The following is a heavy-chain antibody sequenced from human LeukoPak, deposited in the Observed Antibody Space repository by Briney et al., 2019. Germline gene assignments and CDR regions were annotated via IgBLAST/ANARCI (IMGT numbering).Heavy chain of an antibody. V-gene: IGHV4-61*02. CDR2: IYTSGST. Sequence: SQTLSLTCTVSGGSISSGSYYWSWIRQPAGKGLEWIGRIYTSGSTNYNPSLKSRVTISVDTSKNQFSLKLSSVTAADTAVYYCARGGVDTGPHYWGQGTLVTVSS. J-gene: IGHJ4*02. CDR3: ARGGVDTGPHY. CDR1: GGSISSGSYY. D-gene: IGHD5-18*01.